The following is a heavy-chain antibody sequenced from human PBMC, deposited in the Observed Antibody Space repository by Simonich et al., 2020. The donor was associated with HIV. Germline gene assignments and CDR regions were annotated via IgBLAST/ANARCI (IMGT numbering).Heavy chain of an antibody. V-gene: IGHV1-2*02. D-gene: IGHD7-27*01. J-gene: IGHJ4*02. CDR2: ITPSTGNT. Sequence: QVQLVQSGAEVKKPGASVKVSCKASGYTFTDYYMNWVRQAPGHGLEWMGWITPSTGNTNYAKNVQGRVTMTRDTSISTAYMELSRLRSDDTAVYYCARRTGVGRGFDYWGQGTLVTVSS. CDR3: ARRTGVGRGFDY. CDR1: GYTFTDYY.